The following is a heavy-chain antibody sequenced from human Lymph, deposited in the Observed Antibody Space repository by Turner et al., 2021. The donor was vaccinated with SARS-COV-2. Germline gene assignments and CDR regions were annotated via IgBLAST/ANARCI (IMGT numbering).Heavy chain of an antibody. D-gene: IGHD2-15*01. Sequence: EVQLVESGGGVVKPGGSLRLSCAASGFTLDDYAMHWFRQATVKGLEWVSLISGDGGGTYYADSVKGRFTISRDNSKNSLSLQMNSLRAEDTALYYCAKDPGYCSGGSCYSRTYFDFWGQGTLVTVS. J-gene: IGHJ4*02. V-gene: IGHV3-43*02. CDR2: ISGDGGGT. CDR1: GFTLDDYA. CDR3: AKDPGYCSGGSCYSRTYFDF.